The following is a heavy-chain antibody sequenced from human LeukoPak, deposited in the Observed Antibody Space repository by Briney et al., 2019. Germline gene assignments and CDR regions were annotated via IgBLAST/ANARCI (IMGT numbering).Heavy chain of an antibody. J-gene: IGHJ5*02. D-gene: IGHD3-3*01. V-gene: IGHV1-2*02. CDR3: ARDRSTIFGVAKDWFDP. CDR1: GYTFTGYY. CDR2: INPNSGGI. Sequence: GASVKVSCKASGYTFTGYYMHWVRQAPGQGLEWMGWINPNSGGINYAQKFQGRVTMTRDTSISTAYMELSRLRSDDTAVYYCARDRSTIFGVAKDWFDPWGQGTLVTVSS.